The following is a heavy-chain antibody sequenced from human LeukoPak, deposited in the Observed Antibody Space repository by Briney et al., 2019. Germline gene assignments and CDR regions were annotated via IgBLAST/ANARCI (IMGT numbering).Heavy chain of an antibody. CDR3: ARDLVTVTKGFDI. CDR2: ISYIGST. V-gene: IGHV4-59*11. CDR1: DGSFSSHY. Sequence: SETLSLTCAVSDGSFSSHYWTWIRQPPGKGLEWIGYISYIGSTNYNPSLKSRVTISIDTSKNQFSLKLSSVTAADTAVYYCARDLVTVTKGFDIWGQGTMVSV. D-gene: IGHD4-17*01. J-gene: IGHJ3*02.